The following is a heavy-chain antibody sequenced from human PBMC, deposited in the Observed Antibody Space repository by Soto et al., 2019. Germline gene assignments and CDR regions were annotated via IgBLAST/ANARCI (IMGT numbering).Heavy chain of an antibody. CDR2: IIPIFGTA. CDR3: ARAPIVVVTAIPAGYFDY. V-gene: IGHV1-69*01. Sequence: QVQLVQSGAEVKKPGSSVKVSCKASGGTFSSYAISWVRQAPGQGLEWMGGIIPIFGTANYAQKFQGRVTITADESTSTAYMELSSLRSEDTAVYYCARAPIVVVTAIPAGYFDYWGQGTLVTVSP. J-gene: IGHJ4*02. D-gene: IGHD2-21*02. CDR1: GGTFSSYA.